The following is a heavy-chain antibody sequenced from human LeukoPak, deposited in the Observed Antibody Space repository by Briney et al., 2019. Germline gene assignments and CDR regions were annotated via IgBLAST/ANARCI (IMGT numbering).Heavy chain of an antibody. CDR1: GFTFSSRDW. CDR2: IKKDGGEK. V-gene: IGHV3-7*01. CDR3: ARVAAAGTGIFVNFYYSMDI. J-gene: IGHJ6*03. D-gene: IGHD6-13*01. Sequence: GGSLRLSCVASGFTFSSRDWMTWVRQAPGRGLEGVANIKKDGGEKNYVDSVKARFTISRDNAKNAVDWQVNSLRVEDTAVYYCARVAAAGTGIFVNFYYSMDIWGKGTTVTISS.